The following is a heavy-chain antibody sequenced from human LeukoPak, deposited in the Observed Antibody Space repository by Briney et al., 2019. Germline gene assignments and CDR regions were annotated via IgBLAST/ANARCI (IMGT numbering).Heavy chain of an antibody. V-gene: IGHV3-33*01. CDR3: TRDGGSWSHLDY. D-gene: IGHD2-15*01. J-gene: IGHJ4*02. CDR1: GFTFSSYG. CDR2: IWYDGSNK. Sequence: PGRSLRLSCAASGFTFSSYGMHWVRQAPGKGLEWVAVIWYDGSNKYYADSVKGRFTISRDNSKNTLYLQMSSLKTEDTAVYFCTRDGGSWSHLDYWGQGALVTVSS.